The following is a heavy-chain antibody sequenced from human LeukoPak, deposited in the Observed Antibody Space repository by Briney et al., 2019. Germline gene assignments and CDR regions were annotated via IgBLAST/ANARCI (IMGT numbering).Heavy chain of an antibody. Sequence: GGSLRLSCAASGFTFSDNYMSWIRQAPGKGLEWVSYISSSGSTIYYADSVKGRFIISRDNAKNSLYLQMNSLRAEDTAVYYCARENHYDILTGYYMEGRYFDYWGQGTLVTVSS. D-gene: IGHD3-9*01. CDR3: ARENHYDILTGYYMEGRYFDY. CDR1: GFTFSDNY. V-gene: IGHV3-11*04. CDR2: ISSSGSTI. J-gene: IGHJ4*02.